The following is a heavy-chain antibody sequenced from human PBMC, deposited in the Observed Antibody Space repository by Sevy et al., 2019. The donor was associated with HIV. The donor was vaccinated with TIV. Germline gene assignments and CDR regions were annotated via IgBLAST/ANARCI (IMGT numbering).Heavy chain of an antibody. CDR3: ARDPRMYGDYLLAYFDS. CDR1: GFTPSTYG. D-gene: IGHD2-8*01. J-gene: IGHJ4*02. CDR2: IGYDGSNK. Sequence: GGCLRLSCAASGFTPSTYGMHWVRQAPGKGLEWVVVIGYDGSNKYYADAVKGRFTISRDNSKNTLFLQMDSLRAEDTAVYYCARDPRMYGDYLLAYFDSWGQGTLVTVSS. V-gene: IGHV3-33*01.